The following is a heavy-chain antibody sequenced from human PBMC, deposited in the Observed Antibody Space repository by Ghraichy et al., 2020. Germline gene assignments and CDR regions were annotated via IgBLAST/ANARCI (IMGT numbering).Heavy chain of an antibody. J-gene: IGHJ2*01. CDR1: GGTFSSYD. CDR2: IIPVLDTP. Sequence: SVKVSCKASGGTFSSYDIGWVRQAPGQGLEWLGDIIPVLDTPNYTQKFQGRVTITADESTSTAYMELSSLTSDDTAVYYCAADTFVAGFDLWGRGTLVTVSS. CDR3: AADTFVAGFDL. D-gene: IGHD2/OR15-2a*01. V-gene: IGHV1-69*13.